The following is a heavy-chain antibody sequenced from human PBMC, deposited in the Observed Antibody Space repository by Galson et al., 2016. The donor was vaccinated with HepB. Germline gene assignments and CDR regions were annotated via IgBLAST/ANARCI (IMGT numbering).Heavy chain of an antibody. J-gene: IGHJ4*02. CDR1: GDSVSSNTAA. V-gene: IGHV6-1*01. CDR2: TYFRSKWYN. CDR3: ASDVESTLAARSFDY. D-gene: IGHD6-6*01. Sequence: CAISGDSVSSNTAAWNWIRQSPSRGLEWLGRTYFRSKWYNDYTMSVKSRIIISPHTSKNHFSLQLNSATPEDTAVYYCASDVESTLAARSFDYWGQGTLATVSS.